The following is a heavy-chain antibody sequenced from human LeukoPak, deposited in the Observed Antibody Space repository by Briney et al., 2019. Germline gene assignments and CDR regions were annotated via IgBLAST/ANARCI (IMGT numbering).Heavy chain of an antibody. CDR1: GFTFSSYS. V-gene: IGHV3-21*01. D-gene: IGHD2-2*01. Sequence: PGGSLRLSCAASGFTFSSYSMNWVRQAPGKGLEWVSSISSSSSYIYYADSVKGRFTISRDNAKNSLYLQMNSLRAEDTAVYYCARVWCRSTSCQYDDYWGQGTLVTVSS. CDR3: ARVWCRSTSCQYDDY. J-gene: IGHJ4*02. CDR2: ISSSSSYI.